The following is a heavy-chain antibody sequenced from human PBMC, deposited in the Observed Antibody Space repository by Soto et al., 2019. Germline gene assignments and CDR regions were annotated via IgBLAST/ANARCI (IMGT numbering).Heavy chain of an antibody. J-gene: IGHJ6*02. D-gene: IGHD3-22*01. CDR3: ARDHYDSSGYYYYYGMYV. V-gene: IGHV1-18*01. Sequence: ASVKVSCKASGYTFTSYGISWVRQAPGQGLEWMGWISAYNGNTNYAQKLQGRVTMTTDTSTSTAYMELRSLRSDDTAVYYCARDHYDSSGYYYYYGMYVCGQGTTVTVSS. CDR1: GYTFTSYG. CDR2: ISAYNGNT.